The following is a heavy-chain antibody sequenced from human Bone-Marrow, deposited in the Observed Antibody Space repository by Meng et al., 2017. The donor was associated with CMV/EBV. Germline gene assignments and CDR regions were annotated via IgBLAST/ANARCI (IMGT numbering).Heavy chain of an antibody. CDR2: TYYRHKWYK. CDR3: ARAYRGIYSSSWVPLDY. V-gene: IGHV6-1*01. D-gene: IGHD6-13*01. Sequence: SNSASSNWIRQSPSRGLERLGSTYYRHKWYKDYAVSVKSRITINPDTSKNQFSLQLNSVTPEDAAVYYCARAYRGIYSSSWVPLDYWGQGTLVTVSS. CDR1: SNSAS. J-gene: IGHJ4*02.